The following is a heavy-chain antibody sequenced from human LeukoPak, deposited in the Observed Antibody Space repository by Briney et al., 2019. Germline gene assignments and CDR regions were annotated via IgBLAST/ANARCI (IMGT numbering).Heavy chain of an antibody. J-gene: IGHJ4*02. CDR3: ARVPSVVVPGRDEYYFDY. D-gene: IGHD2-2*01. V-gene: IGHV3-20*04. CDR1: GFTFDDYG. CDR2: INWNGGST. Sequence: GGSLRLSRAASGFTFDDYGMSWVRQAPGKGLEWVSGINWNGGSTGYADSVRGRFTISRDNAKNSLYLQMNSLRAEDTALYYCARVPSVVVPGRDEYYFDYWGQGTLVTVSS.